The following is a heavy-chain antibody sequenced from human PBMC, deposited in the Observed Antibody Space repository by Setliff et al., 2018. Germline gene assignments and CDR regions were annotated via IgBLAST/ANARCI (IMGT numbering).Heavy chain of an antibody. CDR1: GYTFTTYY. Sequence: GASVKVSCKASGYTFTTYYMHWVRQAPGQGLEWMGVINPGDGSTTYAQKFQGRVKMTRDTSTNTVYMQLNSLRFEDRAVYYCARENTAKNFWGEESDYWAQGTLVTVSS. D-gene: IGHD3-3*01. CDR2: INPGDGST. J-gene: IGHJ4*02. V-gene: IGHV1-46*01. CDR3: ARENTAKNFWGEESDY.